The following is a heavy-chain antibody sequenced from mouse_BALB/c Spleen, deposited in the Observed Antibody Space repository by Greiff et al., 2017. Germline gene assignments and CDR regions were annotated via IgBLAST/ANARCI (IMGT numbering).Heavy chain of an antibody. D-gene: IGHD4-1*01. CDR2: ISSGGSYT. CDR3: AVTGAYYFDY. Sequence: DVMLVESGGGLVKPGGSLKLSCAASGFTFSSYAMSWVRQSPEKRLEWVAEISSGGSYTYYPDTVTGRFTISRDNAKNTLYLEMSSLRSEDTAMYYCAVTGAYYFDYWGQGTTLTVSS. V-gene: IGHV5-9-4*01. J-gene: IGHJ2*01. CDR1: GFTFSSYA.